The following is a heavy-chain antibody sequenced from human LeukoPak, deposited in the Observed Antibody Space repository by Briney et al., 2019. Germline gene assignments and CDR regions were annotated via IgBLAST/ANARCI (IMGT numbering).Heavy chain of an antibody. CDR1: GFAFSPYW. J-gene: IGHJ4*02. Sequence: GGSLRLSCAASGFAFSPYWMHWVRQGPGKGLVWVSRINSDGSGTGYADSVKGRFTISRDNAKNTLYLQMNSLRAEDTAVYYCARESAAGLGYWGQGNLVTVSS. CDR2: INSDGSGT. CDR3: ARESAAGLGY. D-gene: IGHD6-13*01. V-gene: IGHV3-74*01.